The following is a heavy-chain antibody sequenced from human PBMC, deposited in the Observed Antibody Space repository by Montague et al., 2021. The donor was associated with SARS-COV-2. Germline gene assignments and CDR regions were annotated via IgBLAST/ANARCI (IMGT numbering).Heavy chain of an antibody. J-gene: IGHJ3*02. V-gene: IGHV3-48*02. CDR1: GFTFSSYS. D-gene: IGHD3-9*01. CDR3: ARDASYFDWLFHNAISAFDI. CDR2: ITSSSSTI. Sequence: SLRLSCAASGFTFSSYSMNWVRQAPGKGLEWVSYITSSSSTIYYADSVKGRFTISRDNAKNSLYLQMNSLRDEDTAVYYCARDASYFDWLFHNAISAFDIWGQGTMVTVSS.